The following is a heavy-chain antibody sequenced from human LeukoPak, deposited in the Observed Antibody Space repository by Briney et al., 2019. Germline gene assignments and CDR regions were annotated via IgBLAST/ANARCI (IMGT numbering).Heavy chain of an antibody. V-gene: IGHV4-61*02. CDR3: ARDKREMATIERHFDY. Sequence: SQTLSLTCTVSGGSISSGSYYWSWIRQPAGKGLEWIGRIYTSGSTNYNPSLKSRVTISVDTSKNQFSLKLSSVTAADTAVYYCARDKREMATIERHFDYWGQGTLVTVSS. D-gene: IGHD5-24*01. CDR2: IYTSGST. J-gene: IGHJ4*02. CDR1: GGSISSGSYY.